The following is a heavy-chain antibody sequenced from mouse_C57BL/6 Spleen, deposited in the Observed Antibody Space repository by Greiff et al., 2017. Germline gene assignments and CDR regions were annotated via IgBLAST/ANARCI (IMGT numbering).Heavy chain of an antibody. CDR2: ISDGGSYT. CDR1: GYTFSSSA. D-gene: IGHD2-5*01. J-gene: IGHJ2*01. Sequence: VQLVESGGGLVKPGASLKLSCAASGYTFSSSAMSWVRQTPEKRLEWVATISDGGSYTYYPDNVKGRFTISRDNAKNNLYLQMSHLKSEDTAMYYCARDRAYYSNPGWYSGCSGHSATPSISS. V-gene: IGHV5-4*01. CDR3: ARDRAYYSNPGWYSGC.